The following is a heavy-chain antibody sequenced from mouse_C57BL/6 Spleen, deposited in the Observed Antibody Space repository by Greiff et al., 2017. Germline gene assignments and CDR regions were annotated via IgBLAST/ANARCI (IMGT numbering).Heavy chain of an antibody. CDR1: GYTFTSYW. Sequence: QVQLQQPGTELVKPGASVKLSCKASGYTFTSYWMHWVKQRPGQGLEWIGNINPSNGGTNYNEKFKSKATLTVDKSSSTAYMQLSSLTSEDSAVYYCARGIYLGGTYYAMDYWGQGTSVTVSS. J-gene: IGHJ4*01. D-gene: IGHD2-1*01. CDR3: ARGIYLGGTYYAMDY. CDR2: INPSNGGT. V-gene: IGHV1-53*01.